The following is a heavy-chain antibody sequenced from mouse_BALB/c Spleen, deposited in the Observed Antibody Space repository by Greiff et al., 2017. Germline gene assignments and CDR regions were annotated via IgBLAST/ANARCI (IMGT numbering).Heavy chain of an antibody. J-gene: IGHJ4*01. CDR2: INSNGGST. CDR1: GFTFSSYG. D-gene: IGHD2-10*01. Sequence: DVKLVESGGGLVQPGGSLKLSCAASGFTFSSYGMSWVRQTPDKRLELVATINSNGGSTYYPDSVKGRFTISRDNAKNTLYLQMSSLKSEDTAMYYCARSYYGNYYYAMDYWGQGTSVTVSS. CDR3: ARSYYGNYYYAMDY. V-gene: IGHV5-6-3*01.